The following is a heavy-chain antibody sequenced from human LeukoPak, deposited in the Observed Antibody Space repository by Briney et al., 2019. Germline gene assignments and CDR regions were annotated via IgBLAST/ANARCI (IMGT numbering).Heavy chain of an antibody. CDR1: GFTFSSYW. CDR2: IKQDGSEK. CDR3: AREAGVVVPAAIDDY. J-gene: IGHJ4*02. D-gene: IGHD2-2*01. Sequence: GGSLRLSCAASGFTFSSYWMSWVRQAPGKGLEWVANIKQDGSEKYYVDSVKGRFTISRDNAKNSLYLQMNSLRAEDTAVYYCAREAGVVVPAAIDDYWGQGTLVTVSS. V-gene: IGHV3-7*01.